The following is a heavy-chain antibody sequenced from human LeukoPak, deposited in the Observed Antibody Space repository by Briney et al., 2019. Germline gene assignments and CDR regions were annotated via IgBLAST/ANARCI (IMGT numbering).Heavy chain of an antibody. CDR2: ICPDGTVA. V-gene: IGHV3-74*01. Sequence: GGSLRLSCAASGFTFSNYCMHWVRQIPGKGLVWVSRICPDGTVANYADSVKGRFTISRDNAKNMVFLQMNSLRADDTAVYYCVRDFRSADYWGQGILVTVSS. CDR3: VRDFRSADY. J-gene: IGHJ4*02. CDR1: GFTFSNYC.